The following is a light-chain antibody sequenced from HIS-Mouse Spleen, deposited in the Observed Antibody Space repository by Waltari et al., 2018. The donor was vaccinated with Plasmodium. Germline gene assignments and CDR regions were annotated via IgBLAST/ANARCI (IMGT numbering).Light chain of an antibody. J-gene: IGLJ2*01. Sequence: QSALTQPASVSGSPGQSITISCTGTSRDVGGYTYVPWYQQHPGKAPKLMIYDVSNRPSGVSNRFSGSKSGNTASLTISGLQAEDEADYYCSSYTSSSTLVFGGGTKLTVL. CDR3: SSYTSSSTLV. CDR1: SRDVGGYTY. CDR2: DVS. V-gene: IGLV2-14*03.